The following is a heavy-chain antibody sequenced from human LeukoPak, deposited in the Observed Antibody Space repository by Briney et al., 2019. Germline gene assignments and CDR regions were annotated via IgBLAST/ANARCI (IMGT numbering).Heavy chain of an antibody. V-gene: IGHV1-18*04. D-gene: IGHD3-22*01. CDR3: ARDLEGYYDSSGYRGGDY. CDR2: ISAYNGNT. CDR1: GYTFTSYG. Sequence: ASVKVSCKASGYTFTSYGISWVRQAPGQGLEWMGWISAYNGNTNYAQKLQGRVTMTTDTSTSTAYMELSSLRSEDTAVYYCARDLEGYYDSSGYRGGDYWGQGTLATVSS. J-gene: IGHJ4*02.